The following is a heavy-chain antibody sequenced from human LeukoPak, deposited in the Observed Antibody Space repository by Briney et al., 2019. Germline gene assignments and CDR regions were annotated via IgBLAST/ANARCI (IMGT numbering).Heavy chain of an antibody. Sequence: SETLSLTCTVSGGSISNYYWSCIRQPAGKGLEWIGRMYSSGSTNYNPSLKSRVTMLADTSKNQLSLKLTSATAADTAVYYCARDSDKQSNWFDPWGQGTLVTVSS. D-gene: IGHD1-26*01. J-gene: IGHJ5*02. V-gene: IGHV4-4*07. CDR2: MYSSGST. CDR3: ARDSDKQSNWFDP. CDR1: GGSISNYY.